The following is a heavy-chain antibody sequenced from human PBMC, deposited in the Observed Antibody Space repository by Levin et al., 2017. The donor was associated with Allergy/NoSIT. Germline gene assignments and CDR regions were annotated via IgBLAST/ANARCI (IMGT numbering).Heavy chain of an antibody. D-gene: IGHD2-2*01. Sequence: GGSLRLSCAASGFSVSTHYMTWVRQGPGKGLECVSVIYDDASTYYADSVRGRFTISRDNSKNTLSLQMNSLRDDETAGYYCTKGHYSGVYQWGQGTLVTVSS. CDR1: GFSVSTHY. J-gene: IGHJ4*02. V-gene: IGHV3-53*01. CDR2: IYDDAST. CDR3: TKGHYSGVYQ.